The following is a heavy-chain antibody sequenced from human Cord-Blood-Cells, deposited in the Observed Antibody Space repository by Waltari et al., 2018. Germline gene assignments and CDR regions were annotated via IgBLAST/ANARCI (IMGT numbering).Heavy chain of an antibody. CDR3: ARVGQLGFDY. J-gene: IGHJ4*02. Sequence: EVQRVESGGGLVQPGGSLRLYCGASGLTFSSFDMHWLCQATGKGLEWVSAIGSAGDTYYPGSVKDRFTISRENAKNSLYLQMNSLRAGDTAVYYCARVGQLGFDYWGQGTLVTVSS. CDR1: GLTFSSFD. CDR2: IGSAGDT. D-gene: IGHD6-6*01. V-gene: IGHV3-13*01.